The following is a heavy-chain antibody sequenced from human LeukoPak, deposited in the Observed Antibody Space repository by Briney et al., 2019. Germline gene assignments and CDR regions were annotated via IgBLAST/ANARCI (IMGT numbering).Heavy chain of an antibody. V-gene: IGHV4-34*01. D-gene: IGHD5-24*01. J-gene: IGHJ4*02. CDR2: INHSGST. CDR3: ARGRRWLQFGATFDY. CDR1: GGSFSGYY. Sequence: SETLSLTCAVYGGSFSGYYWSWIRHPPGKGLEWNGEINHSGSTNYNPSLKSRVTISVDTSKNQFSLKLSSVTAADTAVYYCARGRRWLQFGATFDYWGQGTLVTVSS.